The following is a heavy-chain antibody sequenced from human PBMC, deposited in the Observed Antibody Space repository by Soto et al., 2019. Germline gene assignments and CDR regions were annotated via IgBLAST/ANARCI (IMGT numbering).Heavy chain of an antibody. J-gene: IGHJ4*02. CDR1: GITFSSYA. CDR2: ISYDGSNK. CDR3: AREGIAARPFDY. D-gene: IGHD6-6*01. Sequence: GGSLRLSCAASGITFSSYAMHWVRQAPGKGLEWVAVISYDGSNKYYADSVKGRFTISRDNSKNTLYLQMNSLRAEDTAVYYCAREGIAARPFDYWGQGTLVTVSS. V-gene: IGHV3-30-3*01.